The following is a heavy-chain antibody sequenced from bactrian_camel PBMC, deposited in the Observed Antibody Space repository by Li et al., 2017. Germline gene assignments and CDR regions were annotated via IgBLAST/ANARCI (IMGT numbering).Heavy chain of an antibody. CDR3: AAVGNLVCAYYDGGLNVPIGNYKY. CDR1: GYTASNYC. D-gene: IGHD2*01. Sequence: DVQLVESGGALVQPGGSLRLSCAASGYTASNYCLGWVRQAPGKEREGVAAIDPDGTTRYADSVKGRFTISVDNAKNTLYLQMNNLQPDDTAMYYCAAVGNLVCAYYDGGLNVPIGNYKYWGQGTQVTVS. V-gene: IGHV3S67*01. J-gene: IGHJ4*01. CDR2: IDPDGTT.